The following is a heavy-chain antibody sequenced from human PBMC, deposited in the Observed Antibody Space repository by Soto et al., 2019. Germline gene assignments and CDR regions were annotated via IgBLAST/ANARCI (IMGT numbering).Heavy chain of an antibody. CDR3: AREKGYYSGPNNFDS. CDR1: GGSVSSGDYF. D-gene: IGHD2-15*01. V-gene: IGHV4-30-4*01. Sequence: QVQLEESGPGLVKPSQTLSLTCTVSGGSVSSGDYFWSWIRQPPGKGLEWIGYIYDSGISYYNPSLKNRVTMSVYTSKNQFSLKVSSVTSPGSGIFFCAREKGYYSGPNNFDSWGQGTLVNVSS. J-gene: IGHJ4*02. CDR2: IYDSGIS.